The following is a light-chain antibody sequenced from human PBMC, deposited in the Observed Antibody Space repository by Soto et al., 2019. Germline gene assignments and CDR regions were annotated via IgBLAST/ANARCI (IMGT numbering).Light chain of an antibody. Sequence: QSALTQPRSVSGSPGRSVTVSCIGTSSDVGDYNSVSWYQQHPGEAPKLMIYDVSKRPSGVPDRFSGSKSGNTASLTISGLQAEDEADYYCCSYVGGYSYVFGIGTKVTVL. V-gene: IGLV2-11*01. CDR1: SSDVGDYNS. CDR2: DVS. CDR3: CSYVGGYSYV. J-gene: IGLJ1*01.